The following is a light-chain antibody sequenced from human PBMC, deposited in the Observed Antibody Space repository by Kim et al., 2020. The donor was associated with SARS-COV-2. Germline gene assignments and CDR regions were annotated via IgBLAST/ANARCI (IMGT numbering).Light chain of an antibody. CDR1: HDISKY. CDR2: EAS. V-gene: IGKV1-33*01. J-gene: IGKJ2*03. Sequence: SASVGDSVIITCHASHDISKYLNWYQQKPGRAPKLLIYEASNLETGVPSRFSGRGSETDFTFTISSLQHEDIATYYCQHYSSIPYSIGQGTKMEI. CDR3: QHYSSIPYS.